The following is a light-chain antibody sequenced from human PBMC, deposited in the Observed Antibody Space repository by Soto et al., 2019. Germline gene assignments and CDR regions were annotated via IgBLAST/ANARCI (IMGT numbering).Light chain of an antibody. Sequence: EIVLTQSPATLSLSPGERATLSCTASQSVSTYLAWYQQKSGQAPRLLIYDASNRATGIPARFSGSGSGTDFTLSISSLEPEDFAVYYCQQRSTWPLTFGGGTKVDIK. V-gene: IGKV3-11*01. CDR3: QQRSTWPLT. CDR2: DAS. J-gene: IGKJ4*01. CDR1: QSVSTY.